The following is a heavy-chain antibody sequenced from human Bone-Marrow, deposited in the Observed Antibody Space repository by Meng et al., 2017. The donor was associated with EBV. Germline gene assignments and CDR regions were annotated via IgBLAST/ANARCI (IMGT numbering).Heavy chain of an antibody. CDR1: GGSIASGGYS. CDR2: IYHSGST. J-gene: IGHJ4*02. Sequence: QPQLQESVSGLLNPSQTRSLTCVGAGGSIASGGYSWSWIRQPPGKGLEWIGYIYHSGSTSYNPSLKSRVTISVDRSKNQFSLKLNSVTAADTAVYYCARGDDSSGLDYWGQGTLVTASS. CDR3: ARGDDSSGLDY. D-gene: IGHD3-22*01. V-gene: IGHV4-30-2*01.